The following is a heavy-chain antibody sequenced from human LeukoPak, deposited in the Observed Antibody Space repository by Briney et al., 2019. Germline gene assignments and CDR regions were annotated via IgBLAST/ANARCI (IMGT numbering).Heavy chain of an antibody. CDR2: ISSSSSYI. V-gene: IGHV3-21*01. D-gene: IGHD3-16*02. CDR3: ASLGRMITFGGVIAP. J-gene: IGHJ4*02. CDR1: GFTFSSYS. Sequence: PGGSLRLSCAASGFTFSSYSMNWVRQAPGKGLEWVSSISSSSSYIYYADSVKGRFTISRDNAKNSLYLQMNSLRAEDTAVYYCASLGRMITFGGVIAPGGQGTLVTVSS.